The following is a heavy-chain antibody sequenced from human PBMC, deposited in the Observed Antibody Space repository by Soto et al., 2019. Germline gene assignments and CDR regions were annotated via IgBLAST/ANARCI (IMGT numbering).Heavy chain of an antibody. CDR2: ISGSGTST. D-gene: IGHD2-2*01. Sequence: EVQLLDSGGRSVQPGGSLRLSCAASGFTFNNYAMTWVRQAPGKGLEWVSSISGSGTSTYYADSVRGRFIISRDNSKETLYLQMSTLRAEDTAMYFWAKDMGLYASISSTDWGQGAVVAVSS. CDR1: GFTFNNYA. CDR3: AKDMGLYASISSTD. V-gene: IGHV3-23*01. J-gene: IGHJ1*01.